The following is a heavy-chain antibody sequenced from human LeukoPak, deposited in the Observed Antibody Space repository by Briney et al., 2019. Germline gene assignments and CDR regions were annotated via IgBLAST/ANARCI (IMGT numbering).Heavy chain of an antibody. V-gene: IGHV4-59*12. CDR3: AREYTLYRSGWFLDY. J-gene: IGHJ4*02. CDR1: GGSISSYY. CDR2: IYYSGST. Sequence: SETLSLTCTVSGGSISSYYWSWIRQPPGKGLEWIGYIYYSGSTKYNSSLKSRVTIAGDTSKNQFSLKLRSLTAADTAVYYCAREYTLYRSGWFLDYWGQGTVVTVSS. D-gene: IGHD6-19*01.